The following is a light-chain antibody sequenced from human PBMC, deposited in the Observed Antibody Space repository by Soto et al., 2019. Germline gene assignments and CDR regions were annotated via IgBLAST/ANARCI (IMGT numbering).Light chain of an antibody. Sequence: DIQMTQSPSSLSASVGDRVTITCRASQSISSYLNWYQQKPGKAPKLLIYAASSLHSGVPSRFSGSGSGTDLTLTISSLQPEDFATYYCQQSYSTPFTFVPGTKVDIK. CDR1: QSISSY. J-gene: IGKJ3*01. CDR3: QQSYSTPFT. V-gene: IGKV1-39*01. CDR2: AAS.